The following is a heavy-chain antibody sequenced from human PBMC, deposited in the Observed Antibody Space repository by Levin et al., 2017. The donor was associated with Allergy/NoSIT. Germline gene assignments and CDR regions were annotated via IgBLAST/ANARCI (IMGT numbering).Heavy chain of an antibody. D-gene: IGHD4-11*01. CDR2: IQHDGDT. CDR3: TWGVRNSNYLN. Sequence: GESLKISCVASGLSVSNNFMTWVRQAPGKGLEWVSVIQHDGDTHYMDDVKGRFTISRDIFKNTIYLQMSSLRVEDTAMYYCTWGVRNSNYLNWGQGTLVTVSS. CDR1: GLSVSNNF. V-gene: IGHV3-53*01. J-gene: IGHJ4*02.